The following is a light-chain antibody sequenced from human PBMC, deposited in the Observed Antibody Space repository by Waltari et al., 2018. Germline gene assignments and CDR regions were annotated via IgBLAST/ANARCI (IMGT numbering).Light chain of an antibody. J-gene: IGLJ2*01. V-gene: IGLV2-14*01. CDR1: SSDVGGYNY. Sequence: QSALTQPASVYGSPGQSHTISCTGSSSDVGGYNYVSWFQQHPGKAPKLMIYEVSNRPSGVSDRFSGSKSGNTASLTISGLQPEDKADYYCSSYTSSTTVVFGGGTKLTVL. CDR2: EVS. CDR3: SSYTSSTTVV.